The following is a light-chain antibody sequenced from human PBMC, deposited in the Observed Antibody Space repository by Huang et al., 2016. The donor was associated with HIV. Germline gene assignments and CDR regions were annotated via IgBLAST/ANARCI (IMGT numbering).Light chain of an antibody. CDR3: QQYNSYSGT. Sequence: DIHMTQSPSTLSASVGDRVTITCRASQSISSWLAWYQQKPWKAPKLLIYKASSLESGVPSRFSGSGSGTDFTLTISSLQTDDFATYYCQQYNSYSGTFGQGTKVEIK. V-gene: IGKV1-5*03. CDR1: QSISSW. J-gene: IGKJ1*01. CDR2: KAS.